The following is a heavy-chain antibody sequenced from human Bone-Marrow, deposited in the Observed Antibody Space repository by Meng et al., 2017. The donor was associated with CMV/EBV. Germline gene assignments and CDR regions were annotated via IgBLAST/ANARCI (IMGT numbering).Heavy chain of an antibody. CDR3: ARDLGYCSSTSCYLPGAESA. Sequence: SETLSLTCTVSGGSVSSGSYYWSWIRQPPGKGLEWIGYIYYSGSTNYNPSLKSRVTISVDTSKNQFSLKLSSVTAADTAVYYCARDLGYCSSTSCYLPGAESAWGQRTLVTVSS. CDR1: GGSVSSGSYY. D-gene: IGHD2-2*01. J-gene: IGHJ4*02. V-gene: IGHV4-61*01. CDR2: IYYSGST.